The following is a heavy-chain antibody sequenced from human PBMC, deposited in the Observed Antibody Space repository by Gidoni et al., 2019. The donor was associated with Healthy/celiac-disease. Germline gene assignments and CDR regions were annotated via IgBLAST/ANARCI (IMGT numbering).Heavy chain of an antibody. CDR3: ARDMEGSGSNLLFDY. J-gene: IGHJ4*02. V-gene: IGHV3-30*04. D-gene: IGHD3-10*01. CDR1: GFTFSSYA. Sequence: QVQLVESGGGVVQPGRSLRLSCAASGFTFSSYAMHWVRQAPGKGLEWVAVISYDGSNKYYADSVKGRFTISRDNSKNTLYLQMNSLRAEDTAVYYCARDMEGSGSNLLFDYWGQGTLVTVSS. CDR2: ISYDGSNK.